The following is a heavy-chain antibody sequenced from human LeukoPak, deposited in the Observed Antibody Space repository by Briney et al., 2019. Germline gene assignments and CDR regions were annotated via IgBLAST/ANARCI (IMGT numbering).Heavy chain of an antibody. CDR2: INPNSGGT. Sequence: ASVKLVCKASGYTFTGYYMQWVRQAPGQGLEWMGWINPNSGGTNYAQKFQGRVTMTRDTSISTAYMELSSLRSEDTAVYYCARECSYYGSGSYCSGFDPWGHGTLVTVSS. D-gene: IGHD3-10*01. V-gene: IGHV1-2*02. CDR1: GYTFTGYY. J-gene: IGHJ5*02. CDR3: ARECSYYGSGSYCSGFDP.